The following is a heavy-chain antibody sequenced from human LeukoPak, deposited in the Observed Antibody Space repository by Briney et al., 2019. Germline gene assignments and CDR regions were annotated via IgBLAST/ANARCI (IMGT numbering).Heavy chain of an antibody. J-gene: IGHJ4*02. D-gene: IGHD5-12*01. CDR3: ARGRGSTSRY. Sequence: GASVTVSFKASGYTFTSYGITWVRQAPGQGLEWMGWISTYNGNTNYAQNLQGRVTMTTDTSTSTAYMELRSLRSDDTAVYYCARGRGSTSRYWGQGTLVTVSS. CDR1: GYTFTSYG. CDR2: ISTYNGNT. V-gene: IGHV1-18*01.